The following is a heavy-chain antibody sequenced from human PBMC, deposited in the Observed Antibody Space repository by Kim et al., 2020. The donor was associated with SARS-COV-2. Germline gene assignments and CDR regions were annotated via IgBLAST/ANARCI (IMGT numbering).Heavy chain of an antibody. CDR3: ARERYTYVVYFGMDV. D-gene: IGHD5-18*01. CDR2: INPNSGGA. CDR1: GYTFTDYY. V-gene: IGHV1-2*04. Sequence: ASVKVSCKASGYTFTDYYVHWVRQAPGQGLEWMGWINPNSGGANYVQKFQGWLTMTRDTSISTAYMELTSLRSDDTAVYYCARERYTYVVYFGMDVWGQGTTVTVSS. J-gene: IGHJ6*02.